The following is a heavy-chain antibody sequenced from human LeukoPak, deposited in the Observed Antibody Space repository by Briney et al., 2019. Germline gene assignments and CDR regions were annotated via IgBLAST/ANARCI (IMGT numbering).Heavy chain of an antibody. J-gene: IGHJ6*03. Sequence: SQTLSLTCTVSGGSISSGGYYWSWIRRPPGKGLEWIGEINHSGSTNYNPSLKSRVTISVDTSKNQFSLKLSSVTAADTAVYYCARQGYSSSWAIGYYYYYYMDVWGKGTTVTVSS. D-gene: IGHD6-13*01. V-gene: IGHV4-39*01. CDR3: ARQGYSSSWAIGYYYYYYMDV. CDR1: GGSISSGGYY. CDR2: INHSGST.